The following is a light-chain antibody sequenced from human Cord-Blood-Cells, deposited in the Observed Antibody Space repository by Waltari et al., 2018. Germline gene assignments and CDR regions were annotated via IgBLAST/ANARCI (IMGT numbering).Light chain of an antibody. J-gene: IGKJ3*01. V-gene: IGKV3-11*01. CDR1: QCVRSY. CDR2: DAS. Sequence: ELVLTQSPATLSLPPGERATLSCRASQCVRSYFAWYQQKPGQAPRLLIYDASNRATGIPARFSGSGSGTDFTLTISSLEPEDFAVYYCQQRSNWLLTFGPGTKVDIK. CDR3: QQRSNWLLT.